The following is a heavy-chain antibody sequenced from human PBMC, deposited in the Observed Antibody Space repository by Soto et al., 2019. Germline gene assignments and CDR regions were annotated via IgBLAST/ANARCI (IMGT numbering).Heavy chain of an antibody. CDR2: ISSDGSNK. V-gene: IGHV3-30-3*01. D-gene: IGHD1-26*01. Sequence: QVQLVESGGGVVQPGRSLRLSCAVSGFTFSSHAMHWVRQAPGKGLEWVTLISSDGSNKYYADSVKGRFTTSRDNSKNPMYLQMNSLRVDDTAVYYCARDDEGGSDCDLGYWGQGALVTLSS. J-gene: IGHJ4*02. CDR1: GFTFSSHA. CDR3: ARDDEGGSDCDLGY.